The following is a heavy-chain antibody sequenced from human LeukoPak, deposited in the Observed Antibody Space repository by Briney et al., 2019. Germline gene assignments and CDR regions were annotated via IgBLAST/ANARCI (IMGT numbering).Heavy chain of an antibody. D-gene: IGHD3-3*01. J-gene: IGHJ4*02. CDR3: ARTPVQARYYDFWTTDRPRGND. CDR2: INPNSGGT. CDR1: GYTFTGYY. Sequence: ASVKVSCKASGYTFTGYYMHWVRQAPGQGLGWMGWINPNSGGTNYAQKFQGRVTMTRDTSISTAYMELSRLRSDDTAVYYCARTPVQARYYDFWTTDRPRGNDWGQGTLVTVSS. V-gene: IGHV1-2*02.